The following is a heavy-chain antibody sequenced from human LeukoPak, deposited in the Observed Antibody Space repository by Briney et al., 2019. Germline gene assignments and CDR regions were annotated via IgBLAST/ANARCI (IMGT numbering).Heavy chain of an antibody. CDR1: GGSFSGYY. J-gene: IGHJ4*02. CDR3: ASSVRVVDIVATIFDY. Sequence: SETLSLTCAVYGGSFSGYYWSWIRQPPGKGLEWIGEINHSGSTNYNPSLESRVTISVDTSKNQFSLKLSSVTAADTAVYYCASSVRVVDIVATIFDYWGQGTLVTVSS. V-gene: IGHV4-34*01. D-gene: IGHD5-12*01. CDR2: INHSGST.